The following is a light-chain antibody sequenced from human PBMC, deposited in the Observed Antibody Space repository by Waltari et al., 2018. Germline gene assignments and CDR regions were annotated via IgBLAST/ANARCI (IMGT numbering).Light chain of an antibody. J-gene: IGKJ1*01. Sequence: IVMTQSPAPPSVSPGEKATLSCRASQRVSSNLAWYQQKTGQAPRLLIYGASTRATGIPARFSGSGSGTEFTLTISSLQSEDFAVYYCQQYNNWPPGTFGQGTKVEIK. V-gene: IGKV3-15*01. CDR2: GAS. CDR3: QQYNNWPPGT. CDR1: QRVSSN.